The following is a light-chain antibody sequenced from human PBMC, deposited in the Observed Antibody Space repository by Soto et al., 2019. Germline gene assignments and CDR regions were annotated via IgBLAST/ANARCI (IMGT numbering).Light chain of an antibody. V-gene: IGLV1-40*01. Sequence: QSVVTQPPSVSGAPGQRVTISCTGSSSNIGAGYDVHWYQQFPGRAPKLLMYGNDNRPSGVPDRFSGFKSGTVASLDIAGLQADEEADYYCQSFDTRLNSVVFGGGTKLTVL. CDR1: SSNIGAGYD. CDR3: QSFDTRLNSVV. J-gene: IGLJ2*01. CDR2: GND.